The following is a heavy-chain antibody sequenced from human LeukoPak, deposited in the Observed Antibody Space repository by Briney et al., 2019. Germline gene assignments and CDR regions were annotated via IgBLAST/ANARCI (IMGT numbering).Heavy chain of an antibody. V-gene: IGHV3-23*01. J-gene: IGHJ4*02. CDR1: GFTFSSYA. D-gene: IGHD2-2*01. CDR2: ISGSGGST. CDR3: AKGGYCSSTSCYLDY. Sequence: GGALRLSCAASGFTFSSYAMSWVRQAPGKGLEWVSAISGSGGSTYYADSVKGRFTISRDNSKNTLYLQMSSLRAEDTAVYYCAKGGYCSSTSCYLDYWGQGTLVTVSS.